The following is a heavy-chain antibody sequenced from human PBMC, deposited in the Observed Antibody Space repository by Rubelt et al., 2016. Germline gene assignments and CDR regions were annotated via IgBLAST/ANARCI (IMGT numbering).Heavy chain of an antibody. CDR3: ARHRPPAGLEFDY. V-gene: IGHV4-4*07. J-gene: IGHJ4*02. Sequence: QVQLQESGPGLVKPSEALSLTCTVSGGSISSYYWRWIRQPAGKGLEWIGRIYPSGSTNYNPSLTSRVTMPVDTSKNQISLKLTSVTAADTAVYYCARHRPPAGLEFDYWGQGTLVTVSS. D-gene: IGHD2-2*01. CDR2: IYPSGST. CDR1: GGSISSYY.